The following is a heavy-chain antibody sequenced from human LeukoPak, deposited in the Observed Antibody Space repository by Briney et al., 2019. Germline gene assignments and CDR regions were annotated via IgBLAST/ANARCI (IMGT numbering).Heavy chain of an antibody. Sequence: PGGSLRLSCAASGFTFSSYSMNWVRQAPGEGLEWISYITSSSGAIYYADSVKGRFTISRDNAKNSLYLQMNGLRAEDTAVYYCTRVEHGDYPGDYWGQGTLVTVSS. J-gene: IGHJ4*02. V-gene: IGHV3-48*01. CDR3: TRVEHGDYPGDY. CDR1: GFTFSSYS. D-gene: IGHD4-17*01. CDR2: ITSSSGAI.